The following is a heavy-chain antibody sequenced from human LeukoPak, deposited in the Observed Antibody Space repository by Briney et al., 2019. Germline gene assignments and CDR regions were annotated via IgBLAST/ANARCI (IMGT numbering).Heavy chain of an antibody. D-gene: IGHD1-26*01. CDR1: GFTVSNCY. Sequence: PGGSLRLSCAASGFTVSNCYMSWVRQAPGKGLEWVSIINRGGNTFYADPVKTRFTITRDTSKNTLYLQINSRRAEDTAVYYCARDFETGASFFDNWGQGTLVTVSS. CDR3: ARDFETGASFFDN. CDR2: INRGGNT. J-gene: IGHJ4*02. V-gene: IGHV3-66*01.